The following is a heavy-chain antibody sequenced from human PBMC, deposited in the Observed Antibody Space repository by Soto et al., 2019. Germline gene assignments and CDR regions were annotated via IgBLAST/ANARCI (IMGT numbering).Heavy chain of an antibody. D-gene: IGHD5-12*01. CDR3: ARGLGMATFDD. V-gene: IGHV1-18*01. CDR1: GYTFTTYD. CDR2: ISTYNGNT. J-gene: IGHJ4*02. Sequence: ASVKVSCKASGYTFTTYDISWVRQAPGQGLEWMGRISTYNGNTNYPQSLQGRLTMTTDTSTTTAYMELRSLRSDDTAVYYCARGLGMATFDDWGQGTLVTVSS.